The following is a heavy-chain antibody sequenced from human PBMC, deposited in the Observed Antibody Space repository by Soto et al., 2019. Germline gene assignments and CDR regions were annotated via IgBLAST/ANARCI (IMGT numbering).Heavy chain of an antibody. CDR3: AKDPDYGGESFLDY. CDR2: ISYDGSNK. J-gene: IGHJ4*02. D-gene: IGHD4-17*01. V-gene: IGHV3-30*18. Sequence: GGSLRLSCAASGFTFSSYGMHWVRQAPGKGLEWVAVISYDGSNKYYADSVKGRFTISRDNSKNTLYLQMNSLRAEDTAVYYCAKDPDYGGESFLDYWGQGTLVTVSS. CDR1: GFTFSSYG.